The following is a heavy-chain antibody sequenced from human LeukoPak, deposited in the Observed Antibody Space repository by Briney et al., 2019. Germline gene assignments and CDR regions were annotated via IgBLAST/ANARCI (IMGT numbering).Heavy chain of an antibody. V-gene: IGHV3-49*04. CDR1: GFTSGDYA. Sequence: GGSLRLSCTASGFTSGDYAMSWVRQAPGKGLEWVGFIRSKAYGGTTEYAASVKGIFTISRDDSKSIAYLQMNSLKTEDTAVYYCTRTYYYDSSGYYQLYYFDYWGQGTLVTVSS. CDR3: TRTYYYDSSGYYQLYYFDY. CDR2: IRSKAYGGTT. J-gene: IGHJ4*02. D-gene: IGHD3-22*01.